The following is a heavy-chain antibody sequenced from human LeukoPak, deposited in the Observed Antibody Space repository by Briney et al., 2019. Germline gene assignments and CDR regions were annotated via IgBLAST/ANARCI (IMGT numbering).Heavy chain of an antibody. V-gene: IGHV3-48*01. CDR3: ARARDAYNFFEY. CDR1: GFTFSSYS. CDR2: ITGSGSTI. D-gene: IGHD1-20*01. J-gene: IGHJ4*02. Sequence: PGGSLRLSCAASGFTFSSYSMNWVRQAPGQGLEWISYITGSGSTIYQADSVKGRFTISRDNGKNSLYLQMNSLRAEDTAVYYCARARDAYNFFEYWGQGTLVTVSS.